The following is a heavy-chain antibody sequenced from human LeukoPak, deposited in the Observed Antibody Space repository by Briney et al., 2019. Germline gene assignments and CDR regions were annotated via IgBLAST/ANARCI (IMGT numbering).Heavy chain of an antibody. J-gene: IGHJ4*02. CDR2: IKSISDGGTT. D-gene: IGHD2-15*01. V-gene: IGHV3-15*01. Sequence: PGGSLRLSCAASGFTFSNAWMNWVRQAPEKGLEWVGRIKSISDGGTTDYAAPVKGRFTISRDNAKNSLYLQMNILRAEDTAVYYCARDYACSGGSCYPPDSDYWGQGTLVTVSS. CDR1: GFTFSNAW. CDR3: ARDYACSGGSCYPPDSDY.